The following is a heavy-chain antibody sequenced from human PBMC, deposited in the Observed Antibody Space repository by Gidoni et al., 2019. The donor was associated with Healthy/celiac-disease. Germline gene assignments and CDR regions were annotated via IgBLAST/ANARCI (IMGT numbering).Heavy chain of an antibody. D-gene: IGHD4-4*01. CDR2: IYQDGDT. Sequence: QVQLQDSGPGRVKPSETLSLTCAVSAYSIDTDFYWSWIRQSPGKGLEWIGSIYQDGDTYYNSSLKSRITISIDRSKKQCSLNLRSVTAADTAIYYCTKDAWDLSKSVYWGRGTLVTVSS. CDR3: TKDAWDLSKSVY. J-gene: IGHJ4*02. CDR1: AYSIDTDFY. V-gene: IGHV4-38-2*02.